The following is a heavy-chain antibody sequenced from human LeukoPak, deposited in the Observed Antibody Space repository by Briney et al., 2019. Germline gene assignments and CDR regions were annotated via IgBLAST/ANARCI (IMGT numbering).Heavy chain of an antibody. CDR2: ISSSSSYI. Sequence: GGSLRLSCAASGFTFSYHSMNWVRQAPGKGLEWVSSISSSSSYIYYADSVKGRFTISRDNAKNSLYLQMSSLRADDTAVYYCARMYYDILSGSQGYFFDSRGQGTLVTVSS. CDR3: ARMYYDILSGSQGYFFDS. J-gene: IGHJ4*02. D-gene: IGHD3-9*01. CDR1: GFTFSYHS. V-gene: IGHV3-21*01.